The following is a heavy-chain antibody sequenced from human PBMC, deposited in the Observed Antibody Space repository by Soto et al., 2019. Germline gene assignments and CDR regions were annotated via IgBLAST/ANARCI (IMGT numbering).Heavy chain of an antibody. Sequence: GGSLRLSCAASVFTFSSYWMSWVRHAPGKGLEWVANIKQDGSEKYYVDSVKGRFTISRDNAKNSLYLQMNSLRAEDTAVYYCEGLRGLYWGQGTLVTVSS. CDR1: VFTFSSYW. CDR2: IKQDGSEK. J-gene: IGHJ4*02. D-gene: IGHD5-12*01. V-gene: IGHV3-7*01. CDR3: EGLRGLY.